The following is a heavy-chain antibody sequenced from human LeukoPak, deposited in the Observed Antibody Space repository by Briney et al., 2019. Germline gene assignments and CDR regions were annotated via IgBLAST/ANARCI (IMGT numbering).Heavy chain of an antibody. D-gene: IGHD3-22*01. V-gene: IGHV3-23*01. CDR2: IGGSGGGT. CDR3: AKTPETHYYDFSGYYYYFDY. CDR1: GFTFTNYA. J-gene: IGHJ4*02. Sequence: PGESLTLSCAASGFTFTNYAMSWVRQAPGKGLEWVSAIGGSGGGTYYADSVKGRFTISRDNFKNTLYLQMTGLRAEDTAIYYCAKTPETHYYDFSGYYYYFDYWGQGTLVTVSS.